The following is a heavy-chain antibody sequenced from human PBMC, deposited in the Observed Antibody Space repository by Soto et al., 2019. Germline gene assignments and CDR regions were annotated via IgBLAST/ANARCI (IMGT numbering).Heavy chain of an antibody. D-gene: IGHD6-19*01. Sequence: EVQLLESGGSLKQPGGSLRLSCAASGFTFSSYAMSWVRQAPGKGLEWVSSISAGGDSTYYADSVKGRFTITRDNSKNTLYQQMNSLRAADTAVYYCANDHGYAGGWHTPYYFDSWGQGTLVTVSS. CDR1: GFTFSSYA. CDR2: ISAGGDST. CDR3: ANDHGYAGGWHTPYYFDS. V-gene: IGHV3-23*01. J-gene: IGHJ4*02.